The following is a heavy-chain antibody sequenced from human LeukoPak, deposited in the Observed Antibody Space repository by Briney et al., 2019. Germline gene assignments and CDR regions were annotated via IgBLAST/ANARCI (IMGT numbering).Heavy chain of an antibody. CDR3: ARDIPITMVRGVIIGPWFDP. Sequence: GGSLRLSCAASGFTFSSYWMGWVRQAPGKGLEWVANIKQDGSEKYYVDSVKGRFTISRDNAKDSLYLQMNSLRAEDTAVYYCARDIPITMVRGVIIGPWFDPWGQGTLVTVSS. V-gene: IGHV3-7*03. J-gene: IGHJ5*02. CDR2: IKQDGSEK. D-gene: IGHD3-10*01. CDR1: GFTFSSYW.